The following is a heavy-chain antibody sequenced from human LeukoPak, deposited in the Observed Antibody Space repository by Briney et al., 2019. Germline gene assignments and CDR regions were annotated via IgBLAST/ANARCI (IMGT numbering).Heavy chain of an antibody. D-gene: IGHD3-9*01. CDR1: GSRFTSYW. CDR3: ARATPYYDILTGYYPGWFDP. J-gene: IGHJ5*02. Sequence: GESLKISCKGSGSRFTSYWIGWVRQMPGKGLEWMGIIYPGDSDTRYSPSFQGQVTISADKSISTAYLQWSSLKASDTAMYYCARATPYYDILTGYYPGWFDPWGQGTLVTVSS. CDR2: IYPGDSDT. V-gene: IGHV5-51*01.